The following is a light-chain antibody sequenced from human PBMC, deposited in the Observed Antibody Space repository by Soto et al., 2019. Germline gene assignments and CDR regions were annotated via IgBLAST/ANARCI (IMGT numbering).Light chain of an antibody. V-gene: IGKV1-5*01. CDR1: QSISDW. Sequence: DIQMTQSPSTLSASVGDRVTITCRASQSISDWLAWYQQKPGKAPKLLIYDISNLEIGVPSRFSGSGSGTEFTLTISGLQPDDFATYYCQQYNSYSFGQATKVDI. CDR2: DIS. J-gene: IGKJ1*01. CDR3: QQYNSYS.